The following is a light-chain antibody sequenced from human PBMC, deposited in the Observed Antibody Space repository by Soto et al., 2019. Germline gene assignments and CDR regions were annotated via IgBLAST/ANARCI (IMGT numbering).Light chain of an antibody. CDR2: DAS. Sequence: EIVLTQSPATLSLSPGERATLSCRASQSVSSYLAWYQQKPGQAPRLLIYDASNRATGIPARFSGSGSGTVFTLNISSLEPEDFAVYYCQRRSNWLTFGGGTKVEIK. V-gene: IGKV3-11*01. J-gene: IGKJ4*01. CDR1: QSVSSY. CDR3: QRRSNWLT.